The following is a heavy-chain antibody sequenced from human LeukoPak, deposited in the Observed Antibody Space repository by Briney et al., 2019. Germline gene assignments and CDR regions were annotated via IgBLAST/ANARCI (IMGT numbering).Heavy chain of an antibody. V-gene: IGHV3-53*01. CDR1: GFTVSSNY. Sequence: PGGSLRLSRAASGFTVSSNYMSWVRQAPGKGLEWVSFIYSGGSTHYADSVKGRFTISRDNSKNTLYLQMNSLRAEDTAVYYCARVGEGAAKDWGQGTLVTVSS. CDR2: IYSGGST. D-gene: IGHD1-26*01. CDR3: ARVGEGAAKD. J-gene: IGHJ4*02.